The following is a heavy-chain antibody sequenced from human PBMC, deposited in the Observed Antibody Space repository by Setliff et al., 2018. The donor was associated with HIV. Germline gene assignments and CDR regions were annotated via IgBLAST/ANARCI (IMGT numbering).Heavy chain of an antibody. V-gene: IGHV1-8*02. CDR1: GYTFTSYD. J-gene: IGHJ6*03. D-gene: IGHD5-12*01. CDR2: MNPNSGNT. CDR3: AKGWLPTDYSFFYMDV. Sequence: ASVKVSCKASGYTFTSYDINWVRQATGQGLEWMGWMNPNSGNTGYAQKFQGRVTMTRNTSISTAYMELSSLRSEDTAVYYCAKGWLPTDYSFFYMDVWGKGTTVTVSS.